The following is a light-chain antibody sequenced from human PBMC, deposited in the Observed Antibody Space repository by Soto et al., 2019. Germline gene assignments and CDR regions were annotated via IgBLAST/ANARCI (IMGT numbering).Light chain of an antibody. Sequence: DIQMTQSPSTLPASVGDRVTIICRASQSIGTWLAWYQQTPGKAPKLLIYDASNLESGVPSRFSGSGSGTEFTLTITNLQPDDFTTYYCQQYDTYSSFGQGTKLEIK. CDR1: QSIGTW. CDR2: DAS. CDR3: QQYDTYSS. V-gene: IGKV1-5*02. J-gene: IGKJ2*03.